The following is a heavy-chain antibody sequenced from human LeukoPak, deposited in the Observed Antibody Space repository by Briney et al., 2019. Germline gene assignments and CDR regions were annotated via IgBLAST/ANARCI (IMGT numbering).Heavy chain of an antibody. Sequence: GGSLRLSCAASGFTFSSYSMNWVRQAPGKGLEWVSYISSSSSTIYYADSVKGRFTISRDNAKNSLYLQMNSLRAEDTAVYYCARVPGYYDSSAYSQAWGQGTLVTVSS. V-gene: IGHV3-48*04. CDR1: GFTFSSYS. CDR2: ISSSSSTI. D-gene: IGHD3-22*01. CDR3: ARVPGYYDSSAYSQA. J-gene: IGHJ5*02.